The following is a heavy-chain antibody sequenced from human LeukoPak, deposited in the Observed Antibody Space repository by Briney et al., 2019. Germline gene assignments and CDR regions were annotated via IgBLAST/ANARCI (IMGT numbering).Heavy chain of an antibody. CDR2: ISPSGGST. CDR1: GYTFTSNY. CDR3: ARDNSVRDEAWWFNP. D-gene: IGHD5-24*01. Sequence: EASVKVSCKAFGYTFTSNYMHWVRQAPGQGPEWMGVISPSGGSTTYAQKFQGRATLTRDMSTSTDYLELSSLRSEDTAVYYCARDNSVRDEAWWFNPWGQGTLVTASS. J-gene: IGHJ5*02. V-gene: IGHV1-46*01.